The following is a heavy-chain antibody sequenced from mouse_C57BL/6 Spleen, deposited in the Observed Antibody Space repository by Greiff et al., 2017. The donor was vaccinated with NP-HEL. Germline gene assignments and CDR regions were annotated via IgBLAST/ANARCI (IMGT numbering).Heavy chain of an antibody. CDR3: AGEPVYYDDESYYAMDY. V-gene: IGHV14-2*01. CDR1: GFNIKDYY. Sequence: VQLQQSGAELVKPGASVKLSCTASGFNIKDYYMHWVKQRTEQGLEWIGRIDPEDGETNYAPKFQGKATITADTSSNTAYLQLSSLTSEDTAVYYGAGEPVYYDDESYYAMDYWGQGTSVTVSS. J-gene: IGHJ4*01. D-gene: IGHD2-4*01. CDR2: IDPEDGET.